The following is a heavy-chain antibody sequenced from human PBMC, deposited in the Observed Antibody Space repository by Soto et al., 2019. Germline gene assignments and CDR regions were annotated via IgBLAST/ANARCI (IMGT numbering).Heavy chain of an antibody. V-gene: IGHV3-30-3*01. CDR1: GFTFSSYA. CDR3: ARTGYSSGWYWFDP. CDR2: ISYDGSNK. D-gene: IGHD6-19*01. Sequence: QVQLVESGGGVVQPGRSLRLSCAASGFTFSSYAMHWVRQAPGKGLEWVAVISYDGSNKYYADSVKGRFTISRDNSKNTLYLQMNSLRAEDTAVYYCARTGYSSGWYWFDPWGQGTLVTVSS. J-gene: IGHJ5*02.